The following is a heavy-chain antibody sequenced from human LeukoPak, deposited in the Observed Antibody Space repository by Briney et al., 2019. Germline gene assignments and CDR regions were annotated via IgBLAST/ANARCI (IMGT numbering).Heavy chain of an antibody. J-gene: IGHJ4*02. V-gene: IGHV1-2*06. CDR2: INPNSGGT. CDR1: GYTFTGYY. CDR3: ARVVLPYSNGFTLGY. D-gene: IGHD6-19*01. Sequence: ASVKVSCKASGYTFTGYYMHWVRQAPGQGLEWMGRINPNSGGTNYAQKFQGRVTMTRDTSISTAYMELSRLRSDDTAVYYCARVVLPYSNGFTLGYWGQGTLVTVSS.